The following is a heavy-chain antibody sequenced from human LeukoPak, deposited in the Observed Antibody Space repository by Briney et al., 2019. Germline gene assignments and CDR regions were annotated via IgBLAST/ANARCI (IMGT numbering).Heavy chain of an antibody. CDR3: ASRPRDAAALDY. D-gene: IGHD6-13*01. V-gene: IGHV3-53*01. CDR1: GFTVSGVY. Sequence: GGSLRLSCVASGFTVSGVYMSWVRQAPGQGLDWVSVIYSDDSTYYADSVKGRFTISRDNSKNTLNLQMNSLRAEDTAVYYCASRPRDAAALDYWGQGTLVTVSS. CDR2: IYSDDST. J-gene: IGHJ4*02.